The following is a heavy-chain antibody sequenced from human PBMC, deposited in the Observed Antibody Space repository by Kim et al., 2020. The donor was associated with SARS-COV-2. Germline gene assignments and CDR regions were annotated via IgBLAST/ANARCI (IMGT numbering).Heavy chain of an antibody. CDR2: INPNSGGT. D-gene: IGHD3-22*01. J-gene: IGHJ6*02. CDR3: ARDFTDDSSGSRGGMDV. V-gene: IGHV1-2*02. CDR1: GYTFTGYY. Sequence: ASVKVSCKASGYTFTGYYMHWVRQAPGQGLEWMGWINPNSGGTNYAQKFQGRVTMTRDTSISTAYMELSRLRSDDTAVYYCARDFTDDSSGSRGGMDVWGQGTTVTVSS.